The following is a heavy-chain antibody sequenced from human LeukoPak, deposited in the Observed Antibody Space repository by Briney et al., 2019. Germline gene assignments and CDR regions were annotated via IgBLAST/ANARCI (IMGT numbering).Heavy chain of an antibody. CDR1: GYTFTSYA. J-gene: IGHJ4*02. CDR2: INAGNGNT. Sequence: GAPVKVSCQASGYTFTSYAMHWVRQAPGQRLEWVGWINAGNGNTKYSQKFQGRVTITADKSTSTAYMELSSLRSEDTAVYYCARDLSIGVGATTHYWGQGTLVTVSS. CDR3: ARDLSIGVGATTHY. V-gene: IGHV1-3*01. D-gene: IGHD1-26*01.